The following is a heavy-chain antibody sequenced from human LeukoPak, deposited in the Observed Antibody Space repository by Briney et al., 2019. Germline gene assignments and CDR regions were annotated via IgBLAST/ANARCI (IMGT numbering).Heavy chain of an antibody. D-gene: IGHD6-25*01. CDR3: TTNAAALDY. Sequence: ASVKVSCKVSGYTLTELSMHWVRQAPGQGFEWMGWLNPSNNGANYAQKFRGRVVMTRDTSISTAYVELTSLTSDDTAVYYCTTNAAALDYWGQGTLVIVSS. CDR2: LNPSNNGA. V-gene: IGHV1-2*02. J-gene: IGHJ4*02. CDR1: GYTLTELS.